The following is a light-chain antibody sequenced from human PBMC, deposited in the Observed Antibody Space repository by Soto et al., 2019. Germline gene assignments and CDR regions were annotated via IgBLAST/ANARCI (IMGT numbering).Light chain of an antibody. CDR1: QSVSSS. Sequence: ELVMTQSPVTLSVSPGETVTLSFRASQSVSSSLAWYQQKPGQAPRLLIYGASTRATGIPARFSGSGSGTEFTLIISSLQSEDSAVYYCQQYNSWLWTFGQGTKVDIK. J-gene: IGKJ1*01. V-gene: IGKV3-15*01. CDR2: GAS. CDR3: QQYNSWLWT.